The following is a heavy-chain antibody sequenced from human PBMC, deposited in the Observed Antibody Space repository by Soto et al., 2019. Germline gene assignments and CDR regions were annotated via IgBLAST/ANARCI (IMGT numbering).Heavy chain of an antibody. V-gene: IGHV3-48*01. Sequence: GGSLRLSCAASGFTFSSYSMNWVRQAPGKGLEWVSYISSSSSTIYYADSVKGRFTTSRDNAKNSLYLQMNSLRAKETALYYIGRDQLPYDFWSGYYKGPWNYEVRAPDGTPSWGQGTLVTVSS. D-gene: IGHD3-3*01. CDR3: GRDQLPYDFWSGYYKGPWNYEVRAPDGTPS. J-gene: IGHJ5*02. CDR2: ISSSSSTI. CDR1: GFTFSSYS.